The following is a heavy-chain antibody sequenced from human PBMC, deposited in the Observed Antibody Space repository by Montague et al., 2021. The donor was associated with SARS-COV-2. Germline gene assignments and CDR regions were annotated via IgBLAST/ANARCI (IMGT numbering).Heavy chain of an antibody. Sequence: KYNPSLQSRVTLSVDTARNQFSLKLLSVTAADTAFYYCARVESSGPGKYWGQGILVSVSS. D-gene: IGHD3-22*01. CDR3: ARVESSGPGKY. J-gene: IGHJ4*02. V-gene: IGHV4-61*02.